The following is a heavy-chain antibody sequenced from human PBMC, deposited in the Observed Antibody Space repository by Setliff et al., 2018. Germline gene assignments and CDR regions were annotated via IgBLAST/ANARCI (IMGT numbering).Heavy chain of an antibody. D-gene: IGHD3-10*01. CDR2: ISYTSDSI. CDR1: GFGLRTYE. J-gene: IGHJ4*02. Sequence: PGGSLRLSCTASGFGLRTYEMNWVRQAPGKGLEWISYISYTSDSIYYADSVRGRFTISRDNAKNSLYLQINSLRAEDTAVYYCAREALPYNSYLSTDYWGQGTLVTVSS. V-gene: IGHV3-48*03. CDR3: AREALPYNSYLSTDY.